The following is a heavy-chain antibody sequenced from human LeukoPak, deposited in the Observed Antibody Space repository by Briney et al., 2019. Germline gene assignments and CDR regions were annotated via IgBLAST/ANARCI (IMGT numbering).Heavy chain of an antibody. J-gene: IGHJ4*02. CDR1: GGTFSSYA. CDR2: IIPIFGTA. CDR3: ERFRYDSSGYTYYFDY. Sequence: WASVKVSCKASGGTFSSYAISWVRQAPGQGLEWMGGIIPIFGTANYAQKFQGRVTITADESTSTAYMELSSLRSEDTAVYYCERFRYDSSGYTYYFDYWGQGTLVTVSS. V-gene: IGHV1-69*13. D-gene: IGHD3-22*01.